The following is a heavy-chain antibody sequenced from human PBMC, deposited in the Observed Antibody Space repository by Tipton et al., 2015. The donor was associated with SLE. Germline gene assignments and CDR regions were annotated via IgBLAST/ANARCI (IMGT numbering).Heavy chain of an antibody. D-gene: IGHD1-26*01. V-gene: IGHV3-23*01. CDR2: ISDSGSST. J-gene: IGHJ4*02. CDR3: AREPDY. CDR1: GFILSDSA. Sequence: SLRLSCTASGFILSDSAMSWVRQAPGRGLERVASISDSGSSTFHADSVIGRFTISRDKARNALHLQMNSLRTEDTAVYYCAREPDYWGQGILVAVSS.